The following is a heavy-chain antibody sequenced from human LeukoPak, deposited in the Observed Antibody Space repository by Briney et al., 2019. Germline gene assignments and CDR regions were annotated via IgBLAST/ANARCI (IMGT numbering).Heavy chain of an antibody. D-gene: IGHD3-22*01. V-gene: IGHV5-51*01. CDR3: ARQGKYYYDSSGTHAFDI. Sequence: GESLKISCKGSGYSFTSYWIGWVRQMPGKGLEWMGIIYPDDPDTRYSPSFQGQVTISADKSISTAYLQWSSLKASDTAMYYCARQGKYYYDSSGTHAFDIWGQGTMVTVSS. CDR1: GYSFTSYW. J-gene: IGHJ3*02. CDR2: IYPDDPDT.